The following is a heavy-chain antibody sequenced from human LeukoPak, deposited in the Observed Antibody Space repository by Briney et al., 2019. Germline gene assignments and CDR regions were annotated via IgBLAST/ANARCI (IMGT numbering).Heavy chain of an antibody. CDR1: GFTVSSNY. J-gene: IGHJ6*03. D-gene: IGHD6-13*01. CDR3: ASRGSSQQLVVFYYYYMSV. Sequence: GGSLRLSCAASGFTVSSNYVSGVRQAPGKGLEWVSVIYSGGSTYYSDSVKGRFTISRHTPKTTLYLQMICLRAEDTAVYYCASRGSSQQLVVFYYYYMSVFGKGTTFTVSS. CDR2: IYSGGST. V-gene: IGHV3-53*01.